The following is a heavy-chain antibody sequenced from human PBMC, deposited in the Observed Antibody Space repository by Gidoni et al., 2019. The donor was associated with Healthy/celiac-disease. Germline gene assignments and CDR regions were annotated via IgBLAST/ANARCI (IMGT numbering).Heavy chain of an antibody. D-gene: IGHD2-15*01. J-gene: IGHJ4*02. V-gene: IGHV3-30-3*01. CDR1: GFTFSSYA. Sequence: QVQLVASGGGVVQPGRSLRLSCAASGFTFSSYAMHWVRQAPGKGLEWVAVISYDGSNKYYADSVKGRFTISRDNSKNTLYLQMNSLRAEDTAVYYCARDTRPIYCSGGSCFGFPGYWGQGTLVTVSS. CDR3: ARDTRPIYCSGGSCFGFPGY. CDR2: ISYDGSNK.